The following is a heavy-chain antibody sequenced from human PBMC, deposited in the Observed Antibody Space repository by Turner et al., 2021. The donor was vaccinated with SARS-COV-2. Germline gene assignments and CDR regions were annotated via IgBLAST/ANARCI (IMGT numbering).Heavy chain of an antibody. CDR2: LYRGDST. J-gene: IGHJ5*02. Sequence: EVQLVESGGGLVQSGGSLRLSCAASGFTVRSNYMSWVRQGPGKGREWVSVLYRGDSTLYADAGKGRFTIYRDSSKNSLYLQMNSLRTEDTAVYYCARDLNGGRGPWGQGTLVTVSS. V-gene: IGHV3-66*02. CDR1: GFTVRSNY. CDR3: ARDLNGGRGP. D-gene: IGHD1-1*01.